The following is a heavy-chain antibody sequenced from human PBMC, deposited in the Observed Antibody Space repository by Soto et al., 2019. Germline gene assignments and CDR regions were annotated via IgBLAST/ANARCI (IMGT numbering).Heavy chain of an antibody. J-gene: IGHJ4*02. CDR2: ISAYNGNT. CDR1: GYAFTSYG. CDR3: ARGPRIVVVPAAFDY. D-gene: IGHD2-2*01. V-gene: IGHV1-18*04. Sequence: ASVKVSCKASGYAFTSYGISWVRQAPGQGLEWMGWISAYNGNTNYAQKLQGRVTMTTDTSTSTAYMELRSLRSDDTAVYYCARGPRIVVVPAAFDYWGQGTLVTVSS.